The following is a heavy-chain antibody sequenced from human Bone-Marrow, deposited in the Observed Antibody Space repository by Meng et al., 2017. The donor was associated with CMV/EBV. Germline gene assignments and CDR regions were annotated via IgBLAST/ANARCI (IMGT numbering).Heavy chain of an antibody. CDR1: GYTFTSYA. Sequence: ASVKVSCKASGYTFTSYAMHWVRQAPGQRLEWMGWINPNSGGTNYAQKFQGRVTMTRDTSISTAYMELSRLRSDDTAVYYCARTRKDSSSSHYFDYWGQGTLVTVSS. V-gene: IGHV1-2*02. D-gene: IGHD6-6*01. CDR3: ARTRKDSSSSHYFDY. CDR2: INPNSGGT. J-gene: IGHJ4*02.